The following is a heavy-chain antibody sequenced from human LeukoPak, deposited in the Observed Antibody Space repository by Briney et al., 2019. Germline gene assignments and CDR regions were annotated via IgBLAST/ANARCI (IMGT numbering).Heavy chain of an antibody. J-gene: IGHJ4*02. D-gene: IGHD1-26*01. Sequence: SQTLSLTCAVFGDRFSVSTAAWNWIRQSPSRGLEWLGRTYYRVRRYSDFAEYVKSRITIDHYKNKAQFSLHRHTDKPDDTSVYLCASGQSYSGRIFDYWGQGTLVTVSS. CDR3: ASGQSYSGRIFDY. CDR1: GDRFSVSTAA. V-gene: IGHV6-1*01. CDR2: TYYRVRRYS.